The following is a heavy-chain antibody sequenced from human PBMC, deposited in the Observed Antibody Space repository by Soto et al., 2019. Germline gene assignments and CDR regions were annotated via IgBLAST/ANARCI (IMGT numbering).Heavy chain of an antibody. CDR2: MNPNSGNK. CDR1: GYTFTSYD. V-gene: IGHV1-8*01. D-gene: IGHD3-10*01. CDR3: ARPRADSGSYFWFDP. Sequence: GASVKVSCKASGYTFTSYDINWVRQATGQGLEWMGWMNPNSGNKSYAQKFQGRVTMTRNNSISTAYMELSSLRSEDTAVYYCARPRADSGSYFWFDPWGQGTLVTVSS. J-gene: IGHJ5*02.